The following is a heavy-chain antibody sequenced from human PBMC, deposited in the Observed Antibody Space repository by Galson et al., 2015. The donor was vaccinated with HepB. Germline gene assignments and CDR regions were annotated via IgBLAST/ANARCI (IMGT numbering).Heavy chain of an antibody. J-gene: IGHJ4*02. V-gene: IGHV1-18*01. CDR2: ISGYNVNT. D-gene: IGHD2/OR15-2a*01. Sequence: SVKVSCKASGYTFSSSGISWVRQAPGQGLEWMGWISGYNVNTNHAQKLQGRVTMTTDTSTSTAYLELRGLRSDDSAVYYCARARYSTSPPDYWGQGTLVTVSS. CDR1: GYTFSSSG. CDR3: ARARYSTSPPDY.